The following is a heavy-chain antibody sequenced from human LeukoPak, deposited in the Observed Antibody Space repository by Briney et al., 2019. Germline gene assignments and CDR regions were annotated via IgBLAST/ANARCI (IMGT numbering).Heavy chain of an antibody. Sequence: SETLSLTCTVSSYSISSGYYWGWIRQPPGKGLEWIGYIYYSGSTNYNPSLKSRVTISVDTSKNQFSLKLTSVTAADTAVYYCARDLVVVAAATSFDYWGQGTLVTVSS. CDR1: SYSISSGYY. CDR3: ARDLVVVAAATSFDY. J-gene: IGHJ4*02. CDR2: IYYSGST. V-gene: IGHV4-38-2*02. D-gene: IGHD2-15*01.